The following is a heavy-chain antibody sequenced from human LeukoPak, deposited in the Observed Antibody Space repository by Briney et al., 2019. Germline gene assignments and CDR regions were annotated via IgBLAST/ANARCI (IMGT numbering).Heavy chain of an antibody. Sequence: GGSLRLSCAASGFTVSSNYISWVRQAPGKGLEWVSVIYSGGSTYYADSVKGRFTISRDNSKNTLYLQMNSLRAEDTAVYYCARAGRIAVAGYYYYGMDVWGKGTTVTVSS. D-gene: IGHD6-19*01. J-gene: IGHJ6*04. CDR3: ARAGRIAVAGYYYYGMDV. CDR2: IYSGGST. CDR1: GFTVSSNY. V-gene: IGHV3-53*01.